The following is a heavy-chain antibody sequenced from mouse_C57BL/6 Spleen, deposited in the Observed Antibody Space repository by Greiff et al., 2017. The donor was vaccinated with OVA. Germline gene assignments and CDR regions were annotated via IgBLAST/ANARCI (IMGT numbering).Heavy chain of an antibody. CDR2: LSDGGSYT. J-gene: IGHJ3*01. CDR3: AREGSMVRSWFAY. CDR1: GFTFSSYA. V-gene: IGHV5-4*01. D-gene: IGHD2-1*01. Sequence: EVKLVESGGGLVKPGGSLKLSCAASGFTFSSYAMSWVRQTPEKRLEWVATLSDGGSYTYSPDNVKGRFTISRDNAKNNLYLQMSHLKSEDTAMYYCAREGSMVRSWFAYWGQGTLVTVSA.